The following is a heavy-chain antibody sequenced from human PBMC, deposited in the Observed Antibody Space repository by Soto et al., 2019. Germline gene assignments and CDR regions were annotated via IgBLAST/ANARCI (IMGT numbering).Heavy chain of an antibody. CDR3: ARVPNLSTMIVDCYFDD. CDR2: ISYDGSNK. Sequence: GGSLRLSCAASGFTFSGYGMHWVRQAPGKGLEWVAVISYDGSNKSYADSVKGRFTISRDNSKNTLYLQMTSLRAEDTAVYYSARVPNLSTMIVDCYFDDWGQGTLVTVHS. V-gene: IGHV3-30*19. J-gene: IGHJ4*02. CDR1: GFTFSGYG. D-gene: IGHD3-22*01.